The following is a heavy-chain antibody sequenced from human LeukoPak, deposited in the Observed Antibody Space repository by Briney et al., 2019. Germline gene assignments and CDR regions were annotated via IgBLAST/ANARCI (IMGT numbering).Heavy chain of an antibody. Sequence: SETLSLTCRVSGGSISGSNYYWDWIRQPPGKGPEWIGSIYYNGRTEYNPALKSRATISVDTSKNHFSLTLRSVTAADTAIYYCARQPGDYLDYWGRGTLVTVSS. D-gene: IGHD4-17*01. CDR1: GGSISGSNYY. CDR3: ARQPGDYLDY. J-gene: IGHJ4*02. V-gene: IGHV4-39*01. CDR2: IYYNGRT.